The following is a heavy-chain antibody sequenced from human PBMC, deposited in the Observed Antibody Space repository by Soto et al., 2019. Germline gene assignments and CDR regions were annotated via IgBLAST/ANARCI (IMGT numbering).Heavy chain of an antibody. Sequence: QVQMVESGGGLVKPGGSLRLSCAVSGFSLSDYYMSWIRQAPGKGLEWVSKISSSGATTDYADSVKGRFTISRDNAKNSLYLQMNSLRVEDMAVYYCSRMGSSYDFVLWGQGTLVTVSS. CDR1: GFSLSDYY. CDR3: SRMGSSYDFVL. V-gene: IGHV3-11*01. CDR2: ISSSGATT. D-gene: IGHD5-12*01. J-gene: IGHJ4*02.